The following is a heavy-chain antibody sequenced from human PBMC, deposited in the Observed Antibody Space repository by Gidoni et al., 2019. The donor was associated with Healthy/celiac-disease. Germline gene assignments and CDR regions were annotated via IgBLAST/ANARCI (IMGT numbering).Heavy chain of an antibody. CDR3: AKEGYCSGGGCYSRFNCFDP. CDR2: ISGSGDST. J-gene: IGHJ5*02. V-gene: IGHV3-23*01. D-gene: IGHD2-15*01. CDR1: GFTFSSYA. Sequence: EVQLLESGGGLVQPGGSLRLSCASSGFTFSSYAMSWVRQGPGKGLEWVSAISGSGDSTYSADSVKGRFTISRDNSKNTLYLQMNSLRAEDTAVYYCAKEGYCSGGGCYSRFNCFDPWGQGTLVTVSS.